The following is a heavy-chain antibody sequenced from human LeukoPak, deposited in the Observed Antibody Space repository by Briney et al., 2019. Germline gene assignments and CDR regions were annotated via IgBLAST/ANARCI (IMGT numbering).Heavy chain of an antibody. CDR2: IYTSGST. CDR1: GGSISSYY. J-gene: IGHJ6*02. Sequence: PSETLSLTCTVSGGSISSYYWSWIRQPAGKGLEWIGRIYTSGSTNYNPSLKSRVTMSVDTSKNQFSLKLSSVTAADTAVYYCARDWLDSSGWYDRYYYYGMDVWGQGTTATVSS. D-gene: IGHD6-19*01. CDR3: ARDWLDSSGWYDRYYYYGMDV. V-gene: IGHV4-4*07.